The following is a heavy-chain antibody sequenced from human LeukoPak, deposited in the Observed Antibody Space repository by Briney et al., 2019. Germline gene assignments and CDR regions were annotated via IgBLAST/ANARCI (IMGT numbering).Heavy chain of an antibody. V-gene: IGHV3-7*01. J-gene: IGHJ4*02. CDR2: IKEDGSEK. D-gene: IGHD3-16*01. CDR3: ARDAGGYDFDY. CDR1: GFTFSNYW. Sequence: AGGSLRLSCAASGFTFSNYWMSWVRQAPGKGLEWVANIKEDGSEKYYVDSVKGRFTISRDNAKNSLYLQMNSLRAEDTAVYYCARDAGGYDFDYWGQGTLVTVSS.